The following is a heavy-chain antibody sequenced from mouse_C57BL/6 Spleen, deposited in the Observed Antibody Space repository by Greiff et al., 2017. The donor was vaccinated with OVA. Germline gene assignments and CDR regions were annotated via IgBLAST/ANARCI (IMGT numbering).Heavy chain of an antibody. Sequence: EVKLVESEGGLVQPGSSMKLSCTASGFTFSDYYMAWVRQVPEKGLEWVANINYDGSSTYYLDSLKSRFIISRDNAKNILYLQMSSLKSEDTATYYCARESNWAMDYWGQGTSVTVSS. CDR1: GFTFSDYY. D-gene: IGHD2-5*01. CDR2: INYDGSST. J-gene: IGHJ4*01. CDR3: ARESNWAMDY. V-gene: IGHV5-16*01.